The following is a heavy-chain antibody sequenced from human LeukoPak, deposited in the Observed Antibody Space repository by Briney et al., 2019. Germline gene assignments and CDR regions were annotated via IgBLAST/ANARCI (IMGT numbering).Heavy chain of an antibody. CDR1: GYSFTASY. V-gene: IGHV1-2*02. D-gene: IGHD4-23*01. J-gene: IGHJ5*01. CDR3: VRDDYNGNSFDS. Sequence: ASVKVSCQASGYSFTASYMHWVRQAPGQGLEWVGCINPKNCDTSSAQRFQGRVTMTRDTALSTAYMDLTSLRSDDTAVYYCVRDDYNGNSFDSWGPGTFVTVSS. CDR2: INPKNCDT.